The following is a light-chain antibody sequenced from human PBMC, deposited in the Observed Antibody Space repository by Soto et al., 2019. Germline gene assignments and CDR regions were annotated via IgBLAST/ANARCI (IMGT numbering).Light chain of an antibody. CDR2: AAS. Sequence: DIQLTQSPSFLSASVGDRATITCRASQGISSYLAWYQQQPGKAPKLLIYAASTLQSGVPSRFSGSGSGTEFTLTISSLQTEDFATYYCQQLNSYPPVTFGKGTNVEIK. CDR3: QQLNSYPPVT. V-gene: IGKV1-9*01. CDR1: QGISSY. J-gene: IGKJ1*01.